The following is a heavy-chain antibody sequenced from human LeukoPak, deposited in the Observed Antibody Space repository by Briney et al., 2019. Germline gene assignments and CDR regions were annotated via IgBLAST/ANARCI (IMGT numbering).Heavy chain of an antibody. CDR2: INPSGGGT. D-gene: IGHD3-22*01. V-gene: IGHV1-46*01. CDR3: ARDVIPYYYDSSSAFDI. J-gene: IGHJ3*02. CDR1: GYTFTNYY. Sequence: ASVTVSCKASGYTFTNYYIHWVRQAPGQGLEWMGMINPSGGGTTYGQKFQGRVTMTKDTSTSTVYMELRSLRSDDTAVYYCARDVIPYYYDSSSAFDIWGQGTMVTVSS.